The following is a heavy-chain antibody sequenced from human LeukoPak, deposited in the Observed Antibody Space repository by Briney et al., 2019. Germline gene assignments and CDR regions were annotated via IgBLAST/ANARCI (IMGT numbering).Heavy chain of an antibody. V-gene: IGHV3-23*01. CDR1: VFTFSSYA. CDR2: ISGSGGST. J-gene: IGHJ4*02. Sequence: EGSLRLSCAASVFTFSSYAMSWVRQAPGKGLEWVSAISGSGGSTYYADSVKGRFAISRDNSKNTLYLQMNSLRAEDTAVYYCAKDALDYDVWSGLDYFDYWGQGTLVTVSS. D-gene: IGHD3-3*01. CDR3: AKDALDYDVWSGLDYFDY.